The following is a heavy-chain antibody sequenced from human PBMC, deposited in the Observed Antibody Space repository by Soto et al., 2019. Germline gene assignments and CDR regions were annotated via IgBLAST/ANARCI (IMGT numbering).Heavy chain of an antibody. V-gene: IGHV4-34*01. D-gene: IGHD3-10*01. J-gene: IGHJ2*01. CDR3: ARSPHPLPRGYWYFDL. CDR1: GGSFSGYY. CDR2: INHSGST. Sequence: QVQLQQWGAGLLKPSETLSLTCAVYGGSFSGYYWSWIRQPPGKWLEWIGEINHSGSTNYNPSLKSRVTISVDTSKNQFSLKLSSVTAADTAVYYCARSPHPLPRGYWYFDLWGRGTLVTVSS.